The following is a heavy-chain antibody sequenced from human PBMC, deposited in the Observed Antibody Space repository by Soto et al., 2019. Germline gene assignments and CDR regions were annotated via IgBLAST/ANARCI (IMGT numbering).Heavy chain of an antibody. Sequence: QVQLRESGPRLVKPSGTLSLTCAVSGSSITSSNWWTWVRQPPGKGLEWIGESYHSGSSNYNPSLQSRVTISVEKSKNQFFLKLTSVTAADTAVYYCARRYYYDSSGYYLGDWGQGTLVTVSS. CDR3: ARRYYYDSSGYYLGD. D-gene: IGHD3-22*01. CDR2: SYHSGSS. V-gene: IGHV4-4*02. CDR1: GSSITSSNW. J-gene: IGHJ4*02.